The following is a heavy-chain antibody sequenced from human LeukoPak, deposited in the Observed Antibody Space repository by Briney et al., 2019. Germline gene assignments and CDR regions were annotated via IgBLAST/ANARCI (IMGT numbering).Heavy chain of an antibody. J-gene: IGHJ6*04. CDR3: ASSSEDCGGDCYSDYYYGMDV. CDR2: IIPIFGTA. CDR1: GGTFSSYA. D-gene: IGHD2-21*02. V-gene: IGHV1-69*06. Sequence: SVKVSSKASGGTFSSYAISWVRQAPGQGLEWMGGIIPIFGTANYAQKFQGRVTITADKSTSTAYMELSSLRSEDTAVYYCASSSEDCGGDCYSDYYYGMDVWGKGTTVTVSS.